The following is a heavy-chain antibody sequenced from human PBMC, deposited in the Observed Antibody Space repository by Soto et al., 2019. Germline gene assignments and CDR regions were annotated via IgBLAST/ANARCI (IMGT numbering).Heavy chain of an antibody. CDR2: TFHSGSS. J-gene: IGHJ4*02. CDR3: ARRSWGGYFDY. D-gene: IGHD3-16*01. V-gene: IGHV4-30-4*01. CDR1: GASISGGDYY. Sequence: QVQLQESGPGLVKPSETLSLTCAVSGASISGGDYYWSWIRQPPGKGLEWIGNTFHSGSSYYNPSLKSRVTISLDTSKNQVSLKLSSVTAADTAVYYCARRSWGGYFDYWGQGTLVTVSS.